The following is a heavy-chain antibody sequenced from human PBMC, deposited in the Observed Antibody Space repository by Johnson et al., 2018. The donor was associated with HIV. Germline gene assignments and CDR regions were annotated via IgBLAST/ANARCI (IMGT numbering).Heavy chain of an antibody. J-gene: IGHJ3*02. Sequence: VQLVESGGGLVKPGGSLRLSCAVSGVIFSDYYMSWIRQAPGKGLEWVSGISWNSGSIGYADSVKGRFTISRDNAKNSLYLQMNSLRAEDTALYYCAKDCSISSWSPGYPFDIWGQGTMVTVSS. CDR2: ISWNSGSI. CDR3: AKDCSISSWSPGYPFDI. V-gene: IGHV3-9*01. D-gene: IGHD6-13*01. CDR1: GVIFSDYY.